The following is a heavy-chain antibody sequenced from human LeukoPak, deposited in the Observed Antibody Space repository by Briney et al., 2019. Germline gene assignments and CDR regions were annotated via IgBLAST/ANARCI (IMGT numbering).Heavy chain of an antibody. CDR1: GFTFDDYA. CDR2: ISWNSGSI. V-gene: IGHV3-9*01. J-gene: IGHJ4*02. Sequence: GGSLRLSCAASGFTFDDYAMHWVRHAPGKGREWVSGISWNSGSIGYADSVKGRFTISRDNAKNSLYLQMNSLRAEDTALYYCAKSKFSITMIVVAIDYWGQGTLVTVSS. D-gene: IGHD3-22*01. CDR3: AKSKFSITMIVVAIDY.